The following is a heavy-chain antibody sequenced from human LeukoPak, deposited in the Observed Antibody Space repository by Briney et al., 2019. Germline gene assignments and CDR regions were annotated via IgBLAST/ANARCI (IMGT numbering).Heavy chain of an antibody. CDR2: INPNSGGT. CDR3: ASNVLLWFGELIDY. Sequence: ASVKVSCKASGYTFTGYYMHWVRQSPGQGLEWMGWINPNSGGTNYAQKFQGRVTMTRDTPISTAYMELSRLRSDDTAVYYCASNVLLWFGELIDYWGQGTLVTVSS. J-gene: IGHJ4*02. D-gene: IGHD3-10*01. CDR1: GYTFTGYY. V-gene: IGHV1-2*02.